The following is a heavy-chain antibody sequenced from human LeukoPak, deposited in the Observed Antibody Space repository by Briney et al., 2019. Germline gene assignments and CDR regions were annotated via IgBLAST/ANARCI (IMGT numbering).Heavy chain of an antibody. J-gene: IGHJ4*02. CDR3: ARLELEAFDY. D-gene: IGHD1-1*01. Sequence: QPGGSLRLSCEASGLSFSSYAMSWVRQAPGKGLEWVSAISGSGGSTYYADSVKGRFTISRDNSKNTLYLQMNSLRAEDTAVYYCARLELEAFDYWGQGTLVTVSS. V-gene: IGHV3-23*01. CDR2: ISGSGGST. CDR1: GLSFSSYA.